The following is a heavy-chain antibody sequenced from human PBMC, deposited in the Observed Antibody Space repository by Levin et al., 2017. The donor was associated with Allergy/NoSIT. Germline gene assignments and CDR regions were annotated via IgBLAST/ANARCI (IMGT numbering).Heavy chain of an antibody. V-gene: IGHV3-7*02. J-gene: IGHJ4*02. CDR1: GFTFSNSW. D-gene: IGHD6-6*01. Sequence: GESLKISCAASGFTFSNSWMSWVRQAPGKGLEWVANIKEDGSQKYYVDSVKGRFTISRDSAKNSLYLQMNSLRAEDTVVYFCAKSGRATASEYYYFDYWGQGTLVTVSS. CDR2: IKEDGSQK. CDR3: AKSGRATASEYYYFDY.